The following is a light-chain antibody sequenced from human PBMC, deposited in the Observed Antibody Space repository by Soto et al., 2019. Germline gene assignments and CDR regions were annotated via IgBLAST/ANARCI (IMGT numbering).Light chain of an antibody. CDR2: VAS. CDR3: QQSSSTPQT. CDR1: QSINSY. V-gene: IGKV1-39*01. Sequence: DLQMTQSPSSLSASVGDRVTITCRASQSINSYLSWYQQKPGKAPKLLINVASTLQSGVPSRFSGSGSGTDFTLAISSLQPEDFATYYCQQSSSTPQTFGGGTRVEIK. J-gene: IGKJ4*01.